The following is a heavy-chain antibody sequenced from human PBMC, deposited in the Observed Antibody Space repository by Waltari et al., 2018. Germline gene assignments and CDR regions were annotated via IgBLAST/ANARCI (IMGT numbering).Heavy chain of an antibody. Sequence: EVQLVESGGGLVQPGGSLRLSCAAPGVTFSSYSMKWVRRAPGNGLGWVSYISSSSSTIYVADSVKGRFTISRDNAKNSLYLQMNSLRAEDTAVYYCARGPYSSGWYFDYWGQGTLVTVSS. V-gene: IGHV3-48*01. D-gene: IGHD6-19*01. J-gene: IGHJ4*02. CDR1: GVTFSSYS. CDR2: ISSSSSTI. CDR3: ARGPYSSGWYFDY.